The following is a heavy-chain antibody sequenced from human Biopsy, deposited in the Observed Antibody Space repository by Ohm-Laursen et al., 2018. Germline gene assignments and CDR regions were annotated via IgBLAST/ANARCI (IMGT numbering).Heavy chain of an antibody. D-gene: IGHD3-3*01. CDR3: ARDLLEWSLPS. V-gene: IGHV1-2*02. J-gene: IGHJ4*02. CDR2: IYPNSGDT. CDR1: GDAFLGNY. Sequence: ASVKVSCKVSGDAFLGNYLHWVRQAPGQGLEWMGSIYPNSGDTDFAQKFQGRVSMTRDTSVSTAYLELSSLRSDDTAIYYCARDLLEWSLPSWGQGTLVTVSS.